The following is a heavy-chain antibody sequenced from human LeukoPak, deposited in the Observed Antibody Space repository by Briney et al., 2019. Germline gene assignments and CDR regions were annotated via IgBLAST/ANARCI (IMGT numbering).Heavy chain of an antibody. V-gene: IGHV4-61*01. Sequence: SETLSLTCTVSGGSVSSGSYYWSWIRQPPGKGLEWIGYIYYSGSTNYNPSLKSRVTISVDTSKNQFSLKLSSVTAADTAVYYCARGYYYDSSGYSSNDYWGQETLVTVSS. CDR1: GGSVSSGSYY. CDR3: ARGYYYDSSGYSSNDY. D-gene: IGHD3-22*01. CDR2: IYYSGST. J-gene: IGHJ4*02.